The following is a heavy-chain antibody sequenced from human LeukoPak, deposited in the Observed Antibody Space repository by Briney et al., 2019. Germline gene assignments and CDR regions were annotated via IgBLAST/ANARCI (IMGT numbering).Heavy chain of an antibody. Sequence: GRSLRLSCAASGFTFSSYGMHWVRQAPGKGLEWLAVIWYDGSNIYYADPVKGRFAISRDNSKNTLYLQINSLRAEDTAVYYCARGSRPGIAAAGTVDPWGQGTLVTVSS. CDR3: ARGSRPGIAAAGTVDP. D-gene: IGHD6-13*01. J-gene: IGHJ5*02. V-gene: IGHV3-33*01. CDR2: IWYDGSNI. CDR1: GFTFSSYG.